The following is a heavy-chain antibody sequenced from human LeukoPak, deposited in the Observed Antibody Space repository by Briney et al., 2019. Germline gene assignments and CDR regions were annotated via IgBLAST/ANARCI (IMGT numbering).Heavy chain of an antibody. CDR3: VRDVKVHCGGDCYSYYFDS. J-gene: IGHJ4*02. V-gene: IGHV4-4*02. CDR2: IYHSGST. Sequence: SETLSLTCVVSGASSSNSNWWTWVRQSPGKGLEWIGEIYHSGSTNYNPSLKSLTTISVDKSKNQFSLKLNSVTAADTAVYSCVRDVKVHCGGDCYSYYFDSWGQGTLVTVSS. D-gene: IGHD2-21*02. CDR1: GASSSNSNW.